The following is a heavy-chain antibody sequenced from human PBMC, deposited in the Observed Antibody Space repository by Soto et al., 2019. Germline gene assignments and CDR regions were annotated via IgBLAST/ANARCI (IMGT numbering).Heavy chain of an antibody. CDR1: GFIFSSYG. J-gene: IGHJ2*01. D-gene: IGHD3-10*01. CDR2: IWNDGIKK. V-gene: IGHV3-33*01. Sequence: QVQLVESGGGVVQPGRSLRLSCATSGFIFSSYGMHWVRQVPGKGLEWVAVIWNDGIKKNYADPVKGRFTISRDTSKNTLYLEMNSQRAEDTAVYYCARDGEIGISKYSFDRWGRDTLVTVSS. CDR3: ARDGEIGISKYSFDR.